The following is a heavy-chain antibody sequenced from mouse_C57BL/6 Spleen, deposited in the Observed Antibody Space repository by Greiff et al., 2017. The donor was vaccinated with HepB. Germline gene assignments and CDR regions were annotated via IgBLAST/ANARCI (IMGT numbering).Heavy chain of an antibody. Sequence: QVQLQQPGAELVKPGASVKLSCKASGYTFTSYWMHWVKQRPGQGLEWIGMIHPNSGSTNYNEKFKSKATLTVDKSSSTAYMELSSLTSEDSAVYYCSVYYSNYDAMDDRGQGTSVTVSS. J-gene: IGHJ4*01. CDR1: GYTFTSYW. D-gene: IGHD2-5*01. V-gene: IGHV1-64*01. CDR2: IHPNSGST. CDR3: SVYYSNYDAMDD.